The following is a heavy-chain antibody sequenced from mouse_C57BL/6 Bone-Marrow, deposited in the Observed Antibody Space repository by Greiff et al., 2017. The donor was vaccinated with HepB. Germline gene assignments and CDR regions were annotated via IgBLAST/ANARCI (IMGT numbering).Heavy chain of an antibody. CDR1: GYTFTSYW. J-gene: IGHJ2*01. CDR3: AKGDGTAQATDYFDY. V-gene: IGHV1-72*01. Sequence: QVQLQQPGAELVKPGASVKLSCKASGYTFTSYWMHWVKQRPGRGLEWIGRIDPNSGGTKYNEKFKSKATLTVDNPSSTAYMQLSSLTSEDSAVYYSAKGDGTAQATDYFDYWGQGTTLTVSS. D-gene: IGHD3-2*02. CDR2: IDPNSGGT.